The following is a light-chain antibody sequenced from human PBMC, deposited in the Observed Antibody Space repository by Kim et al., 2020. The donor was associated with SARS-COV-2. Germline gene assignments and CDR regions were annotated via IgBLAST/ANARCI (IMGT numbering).Light chain of an antibody. Sequence: EIVLTQSPGSLSLSPGERATLSCRASQSVSSSYLAWYQQKPGQAPRLLISGTSGRPTGIPDRFSGSGSGTDFTLTISRLEPEDFAVYYCQLYGTSLAYTFGQGTKLEI. CDR2: GTS. J-gene: IGKJ2*01. V-gene: IGKV3-20*01. CDR1: QSVSSSY. CDR3: QLYGTSLAYT.